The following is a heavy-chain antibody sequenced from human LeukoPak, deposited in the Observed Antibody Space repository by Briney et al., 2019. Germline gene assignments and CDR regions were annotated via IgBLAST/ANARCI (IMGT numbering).Heavy chain of an antibody. CDR2: ISGSGTVT. J-gene: IGHJ4*02. Sequence: GGSLRLSCAASGFTFSNHAMNWVRHAPGKGLERVPLISGSGTVTYYADSVKGRFTISRDNSKNTLYLQMNSLRAEDTAVYYCAKTSVGEGRIIGSGYFDNWGQGTLVTVSS. CDR1: GFTFSNHA. D-gene: IGHD2-15*01. CDR3: AKTSVGEGRIIGSGYFDN. V-gene: IGHV3-23*01.